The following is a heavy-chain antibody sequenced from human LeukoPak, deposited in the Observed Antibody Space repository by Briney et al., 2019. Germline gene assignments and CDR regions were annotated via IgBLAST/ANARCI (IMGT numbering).Heavy chain of an antibody. V-gene: IGHV3-7*01. CDR2: IKFDGSEI. J-gene: IGHJ4*02. CDR3: TRDLNHDSSG. Sequence: GGCLRLSCAASGFSLGDYWMTWVRQAPGKGLEGVGNIKFDGSEIYYRDSVRGRFTISRDNAKNSLYLQMNSLRVEDTGVYYCTRDLNHDSSGWGQETLVTVSS. D-gene: IGHD3-22*01. CDR1: GFSLGDYW.